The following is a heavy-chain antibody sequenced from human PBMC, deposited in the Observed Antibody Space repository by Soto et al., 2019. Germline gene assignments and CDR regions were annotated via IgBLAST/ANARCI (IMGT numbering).Heavy chain of an antibody. V-gene: IGHV3-30-3*01. CDR3: AKEYSANHHFDY. Sequence: GGSLRLSCAASGFTFSSYAMHWVRQAPGKGLEWVAVISYDGSNKYYADSVKGRFTISRDNSKNTLYLQMNSLRAEDTAVYYCAKEYSANHHFDYWGLGTLVTVSS. D-gene: IGHD5-18*01. CDR1: GFTFSSYA. CDR2: ISYDGSNK. J-gene: IGHJ4*02.